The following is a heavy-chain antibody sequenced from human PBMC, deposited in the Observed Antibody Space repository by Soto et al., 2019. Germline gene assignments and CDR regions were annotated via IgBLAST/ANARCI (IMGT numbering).Heavy chain of an antibody. J-gene: IGHJ4*02. D-gene: IGHD1-7*01. CDR3: ARSIDTGTTTIDY. CDR2: INHSGST. CDR1: GGSFSGYY. V-gene: IGHV4-34*01. Sequence: SETLSLTCAVYGGSFSGYYWSWIRQPPGKGLEWIGEINHSGSTNYNPSLKSRVTISVDTSKNQFSLKLSSVTAADTAVYYCARSIDTGTTTIDYWGQGTLVTISS.